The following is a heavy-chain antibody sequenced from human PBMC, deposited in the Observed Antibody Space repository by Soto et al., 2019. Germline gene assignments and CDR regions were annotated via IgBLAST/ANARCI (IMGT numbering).Heavy chain of an antibody. CDR3: ARDLRITMLRGPSPGY. D-gene: IGHD3-10*01. CDR1: GFTFSSYG. CDR2: IWYDGGNK. Sequence: GGSLRLSCAASGFTFSSYGMHWVRQAPGKGLEWVALIWYDGGNKYYADSVKGRFTISRDNSKNTLYLQMNSLRAEDTAVYYCARDLRITMLRGPSPGYWGQGTLVTVSS. V-gene: IGHV3-33*01. J-gene: IGHJ4*02.